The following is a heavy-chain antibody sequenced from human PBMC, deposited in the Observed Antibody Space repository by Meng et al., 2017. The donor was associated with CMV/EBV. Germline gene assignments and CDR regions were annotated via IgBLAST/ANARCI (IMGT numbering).Heavy chain of an antibody. D-gene: IGHD2-2*01. CDR3: ARRYCSSTSCQRYFDY. Sequence: ASVKVSCKASGYTFTGYYMHWVRQAPGQGLEWMGWINPNSGGTNYAQKFQGRATMTRDTSISTAYMELSRLRSDDTAVYYCARRYCSSTSCQRYFDYWGQGTLVTVSS. J-gene: IGHJ4*02. CDR2: INPNSGGT. V-gene: IGHV1-2*02. CDR1: GYTFTGYY.